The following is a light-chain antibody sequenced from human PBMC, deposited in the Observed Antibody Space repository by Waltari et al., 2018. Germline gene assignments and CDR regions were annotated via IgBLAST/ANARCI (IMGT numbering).Light chain of an antibody. CDR1: QTVSSN. J-gene: IGKJ1*01. CDR3: QQYNHWPWT. Sequence: MTQSPGTLSASPGERVPLSCRASQTVSSNLVWYKHIPGQPPRVLIYGASTRATGVPSRFSGSWSATEFTLTISSLQSEDFAVYFCQQYNHWPWTFGQGTKVEVK. V-gene: IGKV3-15*01. CDR2: GAS.